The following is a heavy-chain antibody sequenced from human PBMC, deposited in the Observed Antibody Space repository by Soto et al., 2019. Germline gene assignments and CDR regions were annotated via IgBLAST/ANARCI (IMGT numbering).Heavy chain of an antibody. CDR1: GGSISGYY. D-gene: IGHD3-3*01. CDR2: IYTSGST. Sequence: SETLSLTCTVSGGSISGYYWSWIRQPAGKGLEWIGRIYTSGSTNYNPSLKSRVTMSVDTSKNQFSLKLTSVTAADTAVYYCAQQFYYDFWSGYESWFDPWGQGTLVTVSS. V-gene: IGHV4-4*07. J-gene: IGHJ5*02. CDR3: AQQFYYDFWSGYESWFDP.